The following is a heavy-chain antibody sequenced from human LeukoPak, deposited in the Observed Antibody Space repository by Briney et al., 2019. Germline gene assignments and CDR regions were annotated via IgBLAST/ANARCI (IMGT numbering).Heavy chain of an antibody. CDR2: IYYSGST. Sequence: SETLSLTCTVSGGSISSYYWSWIRQPPGKGLEWIGYIYYSGSTNYNPSLKSRVTISVDTSKNQFSLKLSSVTAADTAVYYCARGTPLAVAGTGYFQHWGQGTLATVSS. CDR1: GGSISSYY. J-gene: IGHJ1*01. V-gene: IGHV4-59*01. D-gene: IGHD6-19*01. CDR3: ARGTPLAVAGTGYFQH.